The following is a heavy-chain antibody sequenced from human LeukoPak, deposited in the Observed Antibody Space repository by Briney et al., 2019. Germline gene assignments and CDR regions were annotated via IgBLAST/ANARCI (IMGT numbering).Heavy chain of an antibody. D-gene: IGHD1-14*01. J-gene: IGHJ3*02. CDR2: VKEDGSEK. V-gene: IGHV3-7*01. CDR1: GFTFSNYW. CDR3: ASVGGRNGGWYAFDI. Sequence: PGGSLRLSCAASGFTFSNYWMSWVRQAPGKGLEWVANVKEDGSEKYYVDSVKGRFTISRDNAKNSLYLQMNSLRAEDTAVYYCASVGGRNGGWYAFDIWGQGTMVTVSS.